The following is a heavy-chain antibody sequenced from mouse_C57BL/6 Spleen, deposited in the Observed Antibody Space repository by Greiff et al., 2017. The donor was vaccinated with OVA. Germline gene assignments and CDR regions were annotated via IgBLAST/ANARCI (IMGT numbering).Heavy chain of an antibody. J-gene: IGHJ2*01. Sequence: VQLQQSGAELVRPGASVKVSCKASGYAFTNYLIEWVKQRPGQGLEWIGVINPGSGGTNYNEKFKGKATLTADKSSSTAYMQLSSLTSEDSAVDFCARDLYFDYWGQGTTLTVSS. CDR2: INPGSGGT. CDR3: ARDLYFDY. V-gene: IGHV1-54*01. CDR1: GYAFTNYL.